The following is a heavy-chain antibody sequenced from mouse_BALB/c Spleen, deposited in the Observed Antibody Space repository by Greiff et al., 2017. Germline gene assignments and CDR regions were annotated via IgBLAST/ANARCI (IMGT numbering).Heavy chain of an antibody. D-gene: IGHD2-1*01. CDR2: ISSGGGTT. V-gene: IGHV5-12-1*01. Sequence: EVMLVESGGGLVKPGGSLNLSYAASGFAFSSYDMSWVRQTPEKRLEWVAYISSGGGTTYYPATVKGRFTISRDNAKNTLYLQMSSLKSEDTAMYYCARRGGNAWFAYWGQGTLVTVSA. CDR1: GFAFSSYD. J-gene: IGHJ3*01. CDR3: ARRGGNAWFAY.